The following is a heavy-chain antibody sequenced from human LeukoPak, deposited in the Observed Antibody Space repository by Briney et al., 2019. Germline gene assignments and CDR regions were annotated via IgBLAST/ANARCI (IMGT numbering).Heavy chain of an antibody. J-gene: IGHJ4*02. CDR1: AGSISNYY. CDR2: INHSGST. V-gene: IGHV4-34*01. Sequence: KPSETLSLTCLVSAGSISNYYWSWIRQPPGKGLEWIGEINHSGSTNYNPSLKSRVTISVDTSKNQFSLKLSSVTAADTAVYYCARLYSGSYIYWGQGTLVTVSS. CDR3: ARLYSGSYIY. D-gene: IGHD1-26*01.